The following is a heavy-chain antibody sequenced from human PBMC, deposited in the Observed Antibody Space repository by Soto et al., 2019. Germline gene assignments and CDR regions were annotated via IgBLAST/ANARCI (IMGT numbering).Heavy chain of an antibody. CDR2: ISYEGSNK. Sequence: LRLSCAASGFTFDTYGIHWVRQAPGKGLEWVALISYEGSNKYYSDSVKGRFTISRDNSKSTLFLHMNSLRVEDTGVYYCARVNPGNNLYYFNGLDVWGQGTSVTVSS. CDR1: GFTFDTYG. D-gene: IGHD1-1*01. CDR3: ARVNPGNNLYYFNGLDV. V-gene: IGHV3-30-3*01. J-gene: IGHJ6*02.